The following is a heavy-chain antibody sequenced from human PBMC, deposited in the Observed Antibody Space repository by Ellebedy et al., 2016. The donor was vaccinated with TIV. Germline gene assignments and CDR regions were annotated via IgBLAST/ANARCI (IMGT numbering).Heavy chain of an antibody. D-gene: IGHD3-16*01. CDR3: APGGTTKVKKGFGY. CDR2: ISNDGRSK. Sequence: GESLKISCAASGFTFSSYAMSWVRQAPGKGLEWVANISNDGRSKKYGDSVRGRFTISRDNSKSTLYLQMDSLRDDDTAVYYCAPGGTTKVKKGFGYWGQGTLVTVSS. CDR1: GFTFSSYA. V-gene: IGHV3-30*03. J-gene: IGHJ4*02.